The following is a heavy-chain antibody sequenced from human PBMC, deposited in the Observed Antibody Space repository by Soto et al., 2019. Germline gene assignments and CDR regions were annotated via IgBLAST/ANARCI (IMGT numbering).Heavy chain of an antibody. CDR3: ATEITGTTERTLTTLDY. J-gene: IGHJ4*02. CDR2: INHSGIT. Sequence: SETLSLTCAFSGDSVTENYLTWIRQSPEKGLEWIGEINHSGITNYNPSLKSRVTISVDTSKNQFSLKLSSVTAADTAVYYCATEITGTTERTLTTLDYWGQGTLVTVSS. CDR1: GDSVTENY. D-gene: IGHD1-7*01. V-gene: IGHV4-34*01.